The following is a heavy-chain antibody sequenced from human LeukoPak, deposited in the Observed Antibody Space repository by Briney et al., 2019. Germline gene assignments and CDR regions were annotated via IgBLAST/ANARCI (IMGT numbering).Heavy chain of an antibody. D-gene: IGHD6-6*01. CDR3: ARGYSSSSKGDFDY. Sequence: SQTLSLTCTVSGGSISSGSYYWSWIRQPAWKGLEWIGRIYTSGSTNYNPSLKSRVTISVDTSKNQFSLKLSSVTAADTAVCYCARGYSSSSKGDFDYWGQGTLVTVSS. V-gene: IGHV4-61*02. CDR2: IYTSGST. CDR1: GGSISSGSYY. J-gene: IGHJ4*02.